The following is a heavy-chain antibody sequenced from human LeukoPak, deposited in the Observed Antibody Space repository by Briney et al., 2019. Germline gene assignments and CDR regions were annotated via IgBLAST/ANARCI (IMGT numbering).Heavy chain of an antibody. CDR3: ARDPRGPTGYDSSGRDTFDY. Sequence: ASVKVSCKASGYTFTSYGISWVRQAPGQGLEWMGWISAYNGNTNYAQKLQGRVTMTTDTSTSTAYMELRSLRSDDTAVYYCARDPRGPTGYDSSGRDTFDYWGRGTLVTVSS. CDR2: ISAYNGNT. D-gene: IGHD3-22*01. V-gene: IGHV1-18*01. J-gene: IGHJ4*02. CDR1: GYTFTSYG.